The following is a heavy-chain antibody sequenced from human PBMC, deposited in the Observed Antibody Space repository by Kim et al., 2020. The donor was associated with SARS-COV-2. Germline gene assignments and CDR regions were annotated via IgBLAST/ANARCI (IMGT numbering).Heavy chain of an antibody. CDR3: ARDTTTSYDYYGRSL. Sequence: SVKVSCKASGGSFSSYVINWVRQAPGQGLEWMGGIVPIFGTTTYAPKFQGRVTITADTWTTTAYMELSSLRSEDTAVYYCARDTTTSYDYYGRSLWGQG. V-gene: IGHV1-69*06. CDR2: IVPIFGTT. J-gene: IGHJ6*02. D-gene: IGHD1-26*01. CDR1: GGSFSSYV.